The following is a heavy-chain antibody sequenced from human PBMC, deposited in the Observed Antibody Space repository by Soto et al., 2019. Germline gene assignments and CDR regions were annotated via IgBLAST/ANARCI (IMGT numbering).Heavy chain of an antibody. CDR1: GFTFSSYS. CDR2: ISSSSSYI. J-gene: IGHJ2*01. CDR3: ARDRKPVTLNWYFDL. D-gene: IGHD4-17*01. Sequence: EVQLVESGGGLVKPGGSLRLSCAASGFTFSSYSMNWVRQAPGKGLEWVSSISSSSSYIHYADSVKGRFTISRDNAKSSLYLQINSLRAEATAVYYCARDRKPVTLNWYFDLWGRGTLVTVSS. V-gene: IGHV3-21*01.